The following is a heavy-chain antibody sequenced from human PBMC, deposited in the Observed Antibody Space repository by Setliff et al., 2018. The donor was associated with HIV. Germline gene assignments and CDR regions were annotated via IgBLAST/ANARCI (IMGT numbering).Heavy chain of an antibody. CDR2: IYSDGST. D-gene: IGHD1-1*01. Sequence: PGGSLRLSCAASGFTVSTYYMSWVRQAPGKGLEWVSTIYSDGSTYHADSVNGRFTLSRDNSENALYLQMSALRVEDTAIYYCAKPTPGLYPRSFDVWGQGTMVTVSS. CDR3: AKPTPGLYPRSFDV. CDR1: GFTVSTYY. J-gene: IGHJ3*01. V-gene: IGHV3-53*01.